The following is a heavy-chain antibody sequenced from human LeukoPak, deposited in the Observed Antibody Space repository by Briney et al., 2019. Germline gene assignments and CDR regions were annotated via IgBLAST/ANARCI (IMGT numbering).Heavy chain of an antibody. CDR2: ISSSSSYM. CDR3: AVYDSSGYYYGAFDI. J-gene: IGHJ3*02. CDR1: GFTFSSYS. Sequence: GGSLRLSCAASGFTFSSYSMNWVRQAPGEGLEWVSSISSSSSYMYYADSVKGRFTISRDNSKNTLYLQMNSLRAEDTAVYYCAVYDSSGYYYGAFDIWGQGTMVTVSS. D-gene: IGHD3-22*01. V-gene: IGHV3-21*04.